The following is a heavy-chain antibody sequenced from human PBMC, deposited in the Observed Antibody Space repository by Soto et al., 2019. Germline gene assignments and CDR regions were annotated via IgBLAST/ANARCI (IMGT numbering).Heavy chain of an antibody. Sequence: GESLKISCKGSGYTFTTYWVGWVRQMPGKGLEWMGIIYPGDSETRYSPSFQGQVTVSADKSISTAYLQWSSLKASDTAMYYCVRLDTVLVRYFYGMDVGGGGTAILVSA. V-gene: IGHV5-51*01. D-gene: IGHD5-18*01. CDR2: IYPGDSET. CDR1: GYTFTTYW. J-gene: IGHJ6*04. CDR3: VRLDTVLVRYFYGMDV.